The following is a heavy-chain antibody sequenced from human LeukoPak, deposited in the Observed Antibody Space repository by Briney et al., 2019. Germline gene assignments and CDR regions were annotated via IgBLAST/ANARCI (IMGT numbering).Heavy chain of an antibody. V-gene: IGHV4-59*13. CDR1: GGSISSYY. Sequence: SETLSLTCTVPGGSISSYYWSWIRQPPGKGLEWIGYIYYSGSTAYNPSLKSRVTISVDTSKNQFSLKLSSVTAADTAVYYCARSFFGSGSYPSYYYYYYYMDVWGKGTTVTVSS. J-gene: IGHJ6*03. CDR2: IYYSGST. CDR3: ARSFFGSGSYPSYYYYYYYMDV. D-gene: IGHD3-10*01.